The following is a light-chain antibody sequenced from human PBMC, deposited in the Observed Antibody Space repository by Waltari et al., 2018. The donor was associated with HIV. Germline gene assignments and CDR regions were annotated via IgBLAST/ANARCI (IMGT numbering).Light chain of an antibody. J-gene: IGLJ3*02. CDR3: SSFTASGTQV. CDR2: EVT. Sequence: QSALAQPASVSGSPGQSITISCTGTSSDVGSYNYVSWYQHHPGKAPKLMIYEVTSRHSGVSKRFSGSKSGNTASLTISGLQAEDEADYYCSSFTASGTQVFGGGTKLTVL. V-gene: IGLV2-14*01. CDR1: SSDVGSYNY.